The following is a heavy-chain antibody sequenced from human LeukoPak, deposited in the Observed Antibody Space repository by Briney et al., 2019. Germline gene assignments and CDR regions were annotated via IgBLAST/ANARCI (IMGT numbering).Heavy chain of an antibody. CDR1: GSTFTGYY. V-gene: IGHV1-2*02. J-gene: IGHJ2*01. D-gene: IGHD3-22*01. CDR3: AINPDSSGGGSDWYFDL. Sequence: ASVYVCCYASGSTFTGYYMHWVRQAPAQGLELMGWFNPSSGSTNYAENLQGRVTMTRDTSINTAYMELSRLRSDDTAVYYCAINPDSSGGGSDWYFDLWGRGTLVTVSS. CDR2: FNPSSGST.